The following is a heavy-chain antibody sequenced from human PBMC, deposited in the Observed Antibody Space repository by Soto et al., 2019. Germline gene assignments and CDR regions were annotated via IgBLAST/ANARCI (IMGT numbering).Heavy chain of an antibody. V-gene: IGHV1-2*04. Sequence: XXVKVSYTASGYTFTGYYMQWVRQAPGQGLEWMGWIHPNRGGTNYAQKFQGWVTLTRDTSISPAYMELSRLRSDDTAVYYCAKEDSNDAFDIWGQGTMVTVSS. CDR3: AKEDSNDAFDI. CDR2: IHPNRGGT. CDR1: GYTFTGYY. J-gene: IGHJ3*02. D-gene: IGHD2-15*01.